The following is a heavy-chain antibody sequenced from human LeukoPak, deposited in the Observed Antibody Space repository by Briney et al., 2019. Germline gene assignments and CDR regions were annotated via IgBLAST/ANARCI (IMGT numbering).Heavy chain of an antibody. V-gene: IGHV3-74*01. D-gene: IGHD1-26*01. J-gene: IGHJ4*02. CDR3: AGGRGSYGLWDS. Sequence: GGSLRLSCAASGFTFSNYWMHWVRQAPGKGLVWVSRINGDGSTTNYADSVKGRFTISRDNAKNALFLQMNSLRAEDTAVYYCAGGRGSYGLWDSWGQGTLATVSS. CDR2: INGDGSTT. CDR1: GFTFSNYW.